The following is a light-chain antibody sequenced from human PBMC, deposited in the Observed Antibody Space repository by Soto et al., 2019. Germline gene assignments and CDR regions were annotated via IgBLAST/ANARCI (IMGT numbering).Light chain of an antibody. J-gene: IGKJ4*01. CDR1: QSVSSN. V-gene: IGKV3D-15*02. Sequence: EIVMTQSPATLSVSPGERATLSCRASQSVSSNLAWYQQKPGLGPRVLVYGASSRAPGIPDRFSGSGSGTDFTLTISRLEPEDFAVYYCQQYSNLPLTFGGGTKVDIK. CDR3: QQYSNLPLT. CDR2: GAS.